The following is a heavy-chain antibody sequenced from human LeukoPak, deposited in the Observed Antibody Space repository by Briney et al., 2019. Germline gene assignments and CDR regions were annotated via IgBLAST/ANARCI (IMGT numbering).Heavy chain of an antibody. D-gene: IGHD2-2*01. V-gene: IGHV4-59*01. Sequence: SETLSLTCTVSGGSISSYYWSWIWQPPGKGLEWIGYIYYSGSTNYNPSLKSRVTISVDTSKNQFSLKLSSVTAADTAVYYCARGAVPASGREYFQYWGQGTLVTVSS. CDR1: GGSISSYY. CDR3: ARGAVPASGREYFQY. J-gene: IGHJ1*01. CDR2: IYYSGST.